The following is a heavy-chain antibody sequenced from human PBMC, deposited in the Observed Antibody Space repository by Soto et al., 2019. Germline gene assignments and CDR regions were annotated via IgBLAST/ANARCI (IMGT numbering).Heavy chain of an antibody. V-gene: IGHV4-30-2*01. CDR3: ARGGYCSGGSCYSQLNWVDP. Sequence: QLQLQESGSGLVKPSQTLSLTCAVSGGSISSGGYSWSWIRQPPGKGLEWIGYIYHSGSTYYNPSLKSRVTTAADRSKNQLSLKLSSVTAADTAVYYCARGGYCSGGSCYSQLNWVDPWGQGTLVTVSS. CDR1: GGSISSGGYS. J-gene: IGHJ5*02. D-gene: IGHD2-15*01. CDR2: IYHSGST.